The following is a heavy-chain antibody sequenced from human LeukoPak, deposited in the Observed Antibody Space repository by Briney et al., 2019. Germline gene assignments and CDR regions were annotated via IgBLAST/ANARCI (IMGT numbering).Heavy chain of an antibody. CDR2: MNPNSGNT. CDR3: ARGRYSSSWYPALDY. V-gene: IGHV1-8*01. D-gene: IGHD6-13*01. Sequence: ASVKVSCKASGCTFISYDINWVRQATGQGLEWMGWMNPNSGNTGFAQKFQGRVTMTRNTSLSTAYMELSSLTSEDTAVYYCARGRYSSSWYPALDYWGQGTLVTVSS. J-gene: IGHJ4*02. CDR1: GCTFISYD.